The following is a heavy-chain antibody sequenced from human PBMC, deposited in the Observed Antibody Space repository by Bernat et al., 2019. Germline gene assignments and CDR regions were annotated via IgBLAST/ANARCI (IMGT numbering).Heavy chain of an antibody. D-gene: IGHD6-19*01. Sequence: QLQLQESGPGLVKPSETLSLTCTVSGGSISSSSYYWGWIRQPPGKGLEWIGSIYYSGSTYYNPSLKSRVTISVDTSKNQFSLKLSSVTAADTAVYYCAFTLAVAGQIDYWGQGTLVTVSS. V-gene: IGHV4-39*01. J-gene: IGHJ4*02. CDR2: IYYSGST. CDR3: AFTLAVAGQIDY. CDR1: GGSISSSSYY.